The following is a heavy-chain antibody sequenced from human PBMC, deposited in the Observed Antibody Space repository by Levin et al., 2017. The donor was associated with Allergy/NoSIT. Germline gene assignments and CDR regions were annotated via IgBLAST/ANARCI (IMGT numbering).Heavy chain of an antibody. CDR1: GGSISSSSYY. CDR3: ATIFGARRWEYYYYYYMDV. Sequence: SETLSLTCTVSGGSISSSSYYWGWIRQPPGKGLEWIGSIYYSGSTYYNPSLKSRVTISVDTSKNQFSLKLSSVTAADTAVYYCATIFGARRWEYYYYYYMDVWGKGTTVTVSS. D-gene: IGHD3-10*02. J-gene: IGHJ6*03. V-gene: IGHV4-39*01. CDR2: IYYSGST.